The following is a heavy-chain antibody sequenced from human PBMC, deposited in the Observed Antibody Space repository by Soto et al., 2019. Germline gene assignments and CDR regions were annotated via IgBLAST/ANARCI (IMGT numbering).Heavy chain of an antibody. CDR1: GYTFTCYG. D-gene: IGHD2-2*01. CDR3: ARDLEYCSSTSCYNWFDP. J-gene: IGHJ5*02. Sequence: GASVKVSCKASGYTFTCYGISWVRQAHGQGLEWMGWISAYNGNTNYAQKLQGRVTMTTDTSTSTAYMELRSLRSDDTAVYYCARDLEYCSSTSCYNWFDPWGQGTLVTVSS. V-gene: IGHV1-18*01. CDR2: ISAYNGNT.